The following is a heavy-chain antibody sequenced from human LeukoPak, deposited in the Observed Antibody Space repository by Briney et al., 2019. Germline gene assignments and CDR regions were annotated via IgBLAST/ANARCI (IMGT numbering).Heavy chain of an antibody. Sequence: GGSLRLSCAASGFTFSSYAMYWVREAPGKGLEWVAGISYDGINESYADSATGRFTVSSANSKPRTYLQLNSIRAQDQAVYYSCLDERSALSEGTFVDNWGQGTLGTPSP. V-gene: IGHV3-30-3*01. D-gene: IGHD1-7*01. CDR1: GFTFSSYA. CDR2: ISYDGINE. J-gene: IGHJ4*02. CDR3: CLDERSALSEGTFVDN.